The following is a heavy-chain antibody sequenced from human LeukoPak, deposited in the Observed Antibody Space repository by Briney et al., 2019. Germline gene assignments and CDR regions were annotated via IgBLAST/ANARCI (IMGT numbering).Heavy chain of an antibody. V-gene: IGHV4-39*01. J-gene: IGHJ6*03. CDR3: ARQGRYCSGGSCYYYYYMDV. CDR2: IYYSGST. CDR1: GGSISSSSYY. Sequence: PSETLSLTCTVSGGSISSSSYYWGWIRQPPGKGLEWIGSIYYSGSTYYNPSLKSRVTISVDTSKNQFSLKLSSVTAADTAVYYCARQGRYCSGGSCYYYYYMDVWGKGTTVTISS. D-gene: IGHD2-15*01.